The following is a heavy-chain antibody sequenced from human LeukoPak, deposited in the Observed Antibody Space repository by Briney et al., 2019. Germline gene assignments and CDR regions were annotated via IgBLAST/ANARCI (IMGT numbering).Heavy chain of an antibody. D-gene: IGHD6-13*01. V-gene: IGHV4-4*02. J-gene: IGHJ5*02. Sequence: SETLSLTCAVSGGSISSSNWWSWVRQPPGKGLEWIGSIYHSGSTSYNPSLKSRLTISVDTSKNQFSLKLNFVTAADTAMYYCARMFRSSWYINWFDPWGQGTLVTVSS. CDR1: GGSISSSNW. CDR3: ARMFRSSWYINWFDP. CDR2: IYHSGST.